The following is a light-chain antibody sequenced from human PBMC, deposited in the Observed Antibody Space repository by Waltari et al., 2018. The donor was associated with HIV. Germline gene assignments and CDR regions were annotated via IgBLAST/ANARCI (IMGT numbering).Light chain of an antibody. CDR3: SSYTSSSLGV. CDR1: SSDVGGYNY. CDR2: DVS. V-gene: IGLV2-14*01. J-gene: IGLJ1*01. Sequence: QSALTQPASVSGSPGQSITISCTGTSSDVGGYNYVSWYQQHPGKAPKLMIYDVSNRPSGVSNRFSGSKSGNTASRTISGLQAEDEADYYCSSYTSSSLGVFGTGTKVTVL.